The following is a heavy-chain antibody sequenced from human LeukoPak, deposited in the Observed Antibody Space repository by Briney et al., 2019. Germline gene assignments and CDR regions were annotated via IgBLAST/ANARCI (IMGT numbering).Heavy chain of an antibody. CDR2: INPNTGAT. Sequence: ASVKVSCKASGYTFTGYYMHWVRQAPGQGLEWMGWINPNTGATNYAQKFQGRVSMTRDTSISTVYMELSRLRSDDTAVYYCATDNKRSSSDYWGQGTQVTVSS. J-gene: IGHJ4*02. CDR3: ATDNKRSSSDY. D-gene: IGHD2-2*01. V-gene: IGHV1-2*02. CDR1: GYTFTGYY.